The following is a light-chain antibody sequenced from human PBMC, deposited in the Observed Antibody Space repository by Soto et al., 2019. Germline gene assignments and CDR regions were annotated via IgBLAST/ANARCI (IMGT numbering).Light chain of an antibody. CDR3: QQYNDWPPIT. V-gene: IGKV3-15*01. Sequence: EIMMTQSPVTLPVSPGERATLSCRASQSVSNNLAWYQQKPGQAPRLLIYYASTRATGIPARFSGSGSGTEFTLTISSLQSEDFALYYCQQYNDWPPITFGQGTRLEIK. CDR2: YAS. CDR1: QSVSNN. J-gene: IGKJ5*01.